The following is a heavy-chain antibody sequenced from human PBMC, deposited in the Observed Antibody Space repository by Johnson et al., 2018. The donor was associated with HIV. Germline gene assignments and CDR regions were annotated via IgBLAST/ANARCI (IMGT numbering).Heavy chain of an antibody. D-gene: IGHD5-24*01. Sequence: EQLVESGGGLVQPGRSLRLSCAASGFTFDDYAMHWVRQVPGKGLMWVSRISGDGSSSSYADSVKGRFTISRDNAKNTLYLQLNSLRVEDTAVYYCAFPTGATTAFDIWGQGTMVTVSS. V-gene: IGHV3-74*02. CDR3: AFPTGATTAFDI. J-gene: IGHJ3*02. CDR2: ISGDGSSS. CDR1: GFTFDDYA.